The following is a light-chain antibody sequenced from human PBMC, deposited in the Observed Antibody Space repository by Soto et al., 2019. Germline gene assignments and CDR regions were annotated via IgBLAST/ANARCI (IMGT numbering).Light chain of an antibody. V-gene: IGKV1-39*01. CDR3: QQYDASPLT. J-gene: IGKJ3*01. CDR2: AAS. Sequence: DIQMTQSPSSLSASVGDRVTITCRASQSISSYLNWYQQKPGKAPKLLIYAASSLQSGVPSRFSGSGSGTDFTLTISSLQPEDFAVYFCQQYDASPLTFGPGTKVDIK. CDR1: QSISSY.